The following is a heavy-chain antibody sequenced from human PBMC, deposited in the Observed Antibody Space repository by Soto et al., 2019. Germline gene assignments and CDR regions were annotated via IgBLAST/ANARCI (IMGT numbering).Heavy chain of an antibody. V-gene: IGHV4-59*08. Sequence: QVQLQESGPGLVKPSETLSLTCTVSGGSISSYYWSWIRQPPGKGLEWIGYIYYSGSTNYNPSLKSRVTISVDTSKNQFSLKLSSVTAADTAVYYCARLGSGSYDNWFDPWGQGTLSPSPQ. CDR2: IYYSGST. CDR1: GGSISSYY. D-gene: IGHD1-26*01. J-gene: IGHJ5*02. CDR3: ARLGSGSYDNWFDP.